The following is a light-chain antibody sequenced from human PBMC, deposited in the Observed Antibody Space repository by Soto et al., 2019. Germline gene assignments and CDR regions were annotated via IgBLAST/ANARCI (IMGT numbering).Light chain of an antibody. CDR1: SGDIGSYTY. J-gene: IGLJ2*01. Sequence: QSALTQPASVSESPGQSITISCTGTSGDIGSYTYVSWYQQYPGKAPKLLISEVTNRPSGVSNRFSGSKSGNTASLTISGLQAEDEAHYYCSSYTTNSPPVVFGGGTKLTVL. V-gene: IGLV2-14*01. CDR3: SSYTTNSPPVV. CDR2: EVT.